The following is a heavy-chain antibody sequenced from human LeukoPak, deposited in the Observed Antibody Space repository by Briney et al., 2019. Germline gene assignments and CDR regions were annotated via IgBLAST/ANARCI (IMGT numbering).Heavy chain of an antibody. CDR3: SAYYVVSGTQIDY. Sequence: SETLSLTCTVSGDSISSGSDPLTWIRQPAGKGLEWIGHIFTTGITNYNPSLRSRLTLSEDTSKNQFSLRLNSVTAADTAVYYCSAYYVVSGTQIDYWGQGTLVTVSS. V-gene: IGHV4-61*09. J-gene: IGHJ4*02. D-gene: IGHD3-10*01. CDR2: IFTTGIT. CDR1: GDSISSGSDP.